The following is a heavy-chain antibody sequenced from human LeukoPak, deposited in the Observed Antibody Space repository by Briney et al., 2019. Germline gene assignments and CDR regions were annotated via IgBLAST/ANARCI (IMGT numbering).Heavy chain of an antibody. D-gene: IGHD7-27*01. V-gene: IGHV1-69*13. Sequence: GASVKVSCKASGGTFSSYTINWVRQAPGQGLEWMGGNIPFLGTANYAQKFQGRVTITADESTSTAYMELSSLGSEDTAVYYCARVGMTPFPLDYWGQGTLVTVSS. CDR1: GGTFSSYT. CDR2: NIPFLGTA. J-gene: IGHJ4*02. CDR3: ARVGMTPFPLDY.